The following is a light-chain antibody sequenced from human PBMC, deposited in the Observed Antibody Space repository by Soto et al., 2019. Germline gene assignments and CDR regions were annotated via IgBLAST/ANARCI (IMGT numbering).Light chain of an antibody. CDR3: CSYAGSSTLGVV. CDR1: SSDVGSYNL. Sequence: QSVLTQPASVSGSPGQSITISCTGTSSDVGSYNLVSWYQQHPGKAPKLMIYEGSKRPSGVSNRFSGSQSGNTASLTISGLQAEDEADYYCCSYAGSSTLGVVFGGGTKLTVL. J-gene: IGLJ2*01. CDR2: EGS. V-gene: IGLV2-23*01.